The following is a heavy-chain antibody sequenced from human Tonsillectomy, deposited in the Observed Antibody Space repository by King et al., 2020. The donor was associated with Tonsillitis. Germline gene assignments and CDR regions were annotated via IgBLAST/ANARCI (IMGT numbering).Heavy chain of an antibody. CDR2: INPNIGGT. V-gene: IGHV1-2*02. Sequence: QLVQSGAEVKKPGASVKVSCKASGYTFTGYYIHWVRQAPGQGLEWMGWINPNIGGTNYAQKFQGRVTRTRDTSISTAYMELSRLRSDDTAVYYCAITYSGGWLQLGYFDYWGQGTLVTVSS. CDR3: AITYSGGWLQLGYFDY. CDR1: GYTFTGYY. D-gene: IGHD5-24*01. J-gene: IGHJ4*02.